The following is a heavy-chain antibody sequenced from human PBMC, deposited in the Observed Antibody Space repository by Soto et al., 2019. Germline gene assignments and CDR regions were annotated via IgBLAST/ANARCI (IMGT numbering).Heavy chain of an antibody. V-gene: IGHV4-61*01. CDR1: GGSVSSGSYY. CDR2: IYYSGST. Sequence: PSETLSLTCTVSGGSVSSGSYYWSWIRQPPGKGLEWIGYIYYSGSTNYNPSLKSRVTISVDTSKNQFSLKLSSVTAADTAVYYCAREVVGATTLDYWGQGTLVTVSS. CDR3: AREVVGATTLDY. J-gene: IGHJ4*02. D-gene: IGHD1-26*01.